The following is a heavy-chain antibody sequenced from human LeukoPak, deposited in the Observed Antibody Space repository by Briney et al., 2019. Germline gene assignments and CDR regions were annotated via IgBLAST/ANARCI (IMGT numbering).Heavy chain of an antibody. CDR2: VSSSSSTI. J-gene: IGHJ4*02. Sequence: GGSLRLSCAASGLTFSSYSMNWVRQAPGKGLEWVSYVSSSSSTIYYADSVKGRFTISRDNAKNSLYLQMNSLRAEDTAVYYCAVGYCSGGSCYEIRGAFDYWGQGTLVTVSS. V-gene: IGHV3-48*04. CDR1: GLTFSSYS. D-gene: IGHD2-15*01. CDR3: AVGYCSGGSCYEIRGAFDY.